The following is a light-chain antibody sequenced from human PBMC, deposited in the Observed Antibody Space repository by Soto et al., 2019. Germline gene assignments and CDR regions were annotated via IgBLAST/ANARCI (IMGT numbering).Light chain of an antibody. CDR2: HAS. Sequence: IGMTQSPATLSVSPGERVTHSCRASQTIYSNVAWYQQRPGQSPRLLIYHASSRATGIPARFSGSGSGTEFTLTINSLQSEDFAVYYCQQYQNLWTFGQGTKVDI. J-gene: IGKJ1*01. CDR3: QQYQNLWT. V-gene: IGKV3-15*01. CDR1: QTIYSN.